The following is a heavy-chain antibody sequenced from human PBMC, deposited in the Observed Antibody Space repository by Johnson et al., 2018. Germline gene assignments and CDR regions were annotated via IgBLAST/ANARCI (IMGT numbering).Heavy chain of an antibody. Sequence: VQLVESGGGVVQPGRSLRLSCAASGFTFSSYGMHWVRQAPGKGLEWVAVISYDGSNKYYADSVKGRFTISRDNSKNTLYLQMNSLSAEDTAVYYCAKDLGIFGVVPYYMDVWCKGTTVTVSS. V-gene: IGHV3-30*18. CDR1: GFTFSSYG. J-gene: IGHJ6*03. D-gene: IGHD3-3*01. CDR3: AKDLGIFGVVPYYMDV. CDR2: ISYDGSNK.